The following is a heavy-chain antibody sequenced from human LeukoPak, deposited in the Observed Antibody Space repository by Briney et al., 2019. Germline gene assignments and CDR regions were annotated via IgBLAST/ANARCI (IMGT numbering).Heavy chain of an antibody. Sequence: SETLSLTCAVYGGSFSGYYWSWIRQPPGKGLEWIGEINHSGSTNYNPSPKSRVTISVDTSKNQFSLKLSSVTAADTAVYYCARGGDIVVVPAAPRGYNWFDPWGQGTLVTVSS. CDR2: INHSGST. D-gene: IGHD2-2*01. CDR1: GGSFSGYY. CDR3: ARGGDIVVVPAAPRGYNWFDP. J-gene: IGHJ5*02. V-gene: IGHV4-34*01.